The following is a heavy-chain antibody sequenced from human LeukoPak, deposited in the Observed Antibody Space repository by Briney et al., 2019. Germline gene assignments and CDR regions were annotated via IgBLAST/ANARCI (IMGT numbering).Heavy chain of an antibody. CDR1: GFTFSSYA. CDR3: AKDRSNTVTDSSRYYGMDV. D-gene: IGHD4-17*01. J-gene: IGHJ6*02. Sequence: GGSLRLSCAASGFTFSSYAMSWVRQAPGKGPEWVSGLSNSGGSTNYADPVKGRFTISRDNSKNTLHLQMNSLRAEDTAIYYCAKDRSNTVTDSSRYYGMDVWGQGTTVTVSS. CDR2: LSNSGGST. V-gene: IGHV3-23*01.